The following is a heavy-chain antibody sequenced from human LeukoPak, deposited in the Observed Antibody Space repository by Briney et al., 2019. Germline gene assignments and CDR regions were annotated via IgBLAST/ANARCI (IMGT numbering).Heavy chain of an antibody. CDR3: ARDASPVYSGYVFDY. CDR2: IYYSGST. CDR1: GGSISSYY. J-gene: IGHJ4*02. Sequence: PWETLSLTCTVSGGSISSYYWSWIRQPPGKGLEWIGYIYYSGSTNYNPSLKSRVTISVDTSKNQFSLKLSSVTAADTAVYYCARDASPVYSGYVFDYWGQGTLVTVSS. D-gene: IGHD5-12*01. V-gene: IGHV4-59*01.